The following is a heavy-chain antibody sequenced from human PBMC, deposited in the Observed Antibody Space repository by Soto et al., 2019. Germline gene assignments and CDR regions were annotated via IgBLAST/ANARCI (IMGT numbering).Heavy chain of an antibody. D-gene: IGHD1-26*01. CDR2: ISYDGTNK. CDR1: GFTFTSYG. CDR3: AKDYGWEILRNYFDI. V-gene: IGHV3-30*18. Sequence: PGGSLRLSCAASGFTFTSYGMHWVRQAPGKGLEWVAVISYDGTNKYCADSVRGRFTISRDNSKNTLYLQMNSLRAEDTAVYYCAKDYGWEILRNYFDIWGQGALVTVSS. J-gene: IGHJ4*02.